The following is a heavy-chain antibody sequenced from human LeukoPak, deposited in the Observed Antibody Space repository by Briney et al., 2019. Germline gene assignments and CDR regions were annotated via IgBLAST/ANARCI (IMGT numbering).Heavy chain of an antibody. D-gene: IGHD2-21*01. CDR2: IYYSGST. J-gene: IGHJ4*02. Sequence: SETLSLTCTVSGGSISSSSYYWGWIRQPPGKGLEWIGSIYYSGSTYYNPSLKSRVTISVDTSKNQFSLKLSSVTAADTAVYYCAGIAGVDYWGQGTLVTVSS. V-gene: IGHV4-39*07. CDR1: GGSISSSSYY. CDR3: AGIAGVDY.